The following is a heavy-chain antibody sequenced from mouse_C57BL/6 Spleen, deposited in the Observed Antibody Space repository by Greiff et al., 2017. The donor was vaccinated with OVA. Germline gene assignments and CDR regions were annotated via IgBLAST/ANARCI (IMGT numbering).Heavy chain of an antibody. CDR1: GYTFTSYW. CDR2: IDPSDSYT. Sequence: VQLQQSGAELVMPGASVKLSCKASGYTFTSYWMHWVKQRPGQGLEWIGEIDPSDSYTNYNQKFKGKSTLTVDKSSSTAYMQLSSLTSEDSAVYYCARYGVGNYGEYFDVWGTGTTVTVSS. CDR3: ARYGVGNYGEYFDV. J-gene: IGHJ1*03. V-gene: IGHV1-69*01. D-gene: IGHD2-1*01.